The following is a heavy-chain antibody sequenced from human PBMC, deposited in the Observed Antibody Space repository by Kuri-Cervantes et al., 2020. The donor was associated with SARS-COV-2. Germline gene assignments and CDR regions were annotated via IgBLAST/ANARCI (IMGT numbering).Heavy chain of an antibody. D-gene: IGHD7-27*01. CDR3: ARDGWGSSFDY. Sequence: GGSLRLSCAASGFTFSSYSMNWVRQAPGKGLEWVSYISSSGSTIYYADSVKGRFTISRDNAKNSLYLQMNSLRAEDTAVYYCARDGWGSSFDYWGQGTLVTVSS. J-gene: IGHJ4*02. CDR1: GFTFSSYS. V-gene: IGHV3-48*04. CDR2: ISSSGSTI.